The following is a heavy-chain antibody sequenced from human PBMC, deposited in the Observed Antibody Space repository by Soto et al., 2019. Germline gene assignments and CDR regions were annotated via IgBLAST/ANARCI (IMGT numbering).Heavy chain of an antibody. CDR3: ARARTYYFGSGLDS. CDR1: GYTLTSKA. V-gene: IGHV1-3*01. CDR2: INAATGDT. D-gene: IGHD3-10*01. J-gene: IGHJ4*02. Sequence: QVQLVQSGAEVKKPGASVTVSCKASGYTLTSKAMHWVRQAPGQRLEWMGWINAATGDTNYSEKLQGRVTFSRDTSANTTSMELSSLRSEDTAVYYCARARTYYFGSGLDSWGQGTLVTVSS.